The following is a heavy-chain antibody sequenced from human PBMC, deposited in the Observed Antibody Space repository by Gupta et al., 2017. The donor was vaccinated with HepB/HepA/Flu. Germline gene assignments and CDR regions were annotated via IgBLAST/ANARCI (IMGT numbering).Heavy chain of an antibody. D-gene: IGHD3-3*01. CDR3: FTGGTMNA. J-gene: IGHJ5*02. V-gene: IGHV3-15*07. CDR1: GFTFTNAW. CDR2: IQSRSDGGTT. Sequence: EVQLVESGGGLVKSGGSLRLSCAASGFTFTNAWMNWVRQAPGKGLEWVGRIQSRSDGGTTDYAAPVKGRFIISRDDSKNTMFLQMNSLKTEDTGVYYCFTGGTMNAWGQGTLVTVSS.